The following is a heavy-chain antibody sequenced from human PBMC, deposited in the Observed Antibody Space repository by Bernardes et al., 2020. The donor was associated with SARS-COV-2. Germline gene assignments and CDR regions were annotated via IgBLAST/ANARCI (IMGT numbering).Heavy chain of an antibody. CDR1: GYTFTRYW. V-gene: IGHV5-10-1*01. D-gene: IGHD3-3*01. CDR2: IDPSDSYT. CDR3: ARHEYHDFWSGYSPDPIGWFDP. J-gene: IGHJ5*02. Sequence: GAYLKISSNGSGYTFTRYWISWVRLMPGKGLEWMGRIDPSDSYTNYGPSFQGDVTISADKSISTAYLQWSSLKASDTAMYFCARHEYHDFWSGYSPDPIGWFDPWGQGTLVTVSS.